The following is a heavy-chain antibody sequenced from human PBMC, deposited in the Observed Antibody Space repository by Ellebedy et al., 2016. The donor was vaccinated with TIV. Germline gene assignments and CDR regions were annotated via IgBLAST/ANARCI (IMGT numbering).Heavy chain of an antibody. CDR3: ARACFGGACYFEH. J-gene: IGHJ4*02. D-gene: IGHD3-3*01. CDR2: IKGAGTTK. Sequence: GESLKISCAASGFTFSDYWMTWVRQAPGTGLEWVANIKGAGTTKNYVDSVKGRLTISRDNAKNSLFLEMSSLRAEDTAVYYCARACFGGACYFEHWGQGTQVTVSS. CDR1: GFTFSDYW. V-gene: IGHV3-7*03.